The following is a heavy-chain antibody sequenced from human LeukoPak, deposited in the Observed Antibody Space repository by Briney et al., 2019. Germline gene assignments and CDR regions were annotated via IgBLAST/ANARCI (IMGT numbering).Heavy chain of an antibody. V-gene: IGHV4-59*01. CDR2: IYYSGST. CDR1: GGSISSYY. D-gene: IGHD6-6*01. Sequence: PSETLSLTCTVSGGSISSYYWSWIRQPPGKGLEWIGYIYYSGSTNYNPSLKSRVTISVDTSKNQFSLKLSSVTAADTAVYYCARETSSSSSSHRSGVRGYYYYGMDVWGQGTTVTVSS. CDR3: ARETSSSSSSHRSGVRGYYYYGMDV. J-gene: IGHJ6*02.